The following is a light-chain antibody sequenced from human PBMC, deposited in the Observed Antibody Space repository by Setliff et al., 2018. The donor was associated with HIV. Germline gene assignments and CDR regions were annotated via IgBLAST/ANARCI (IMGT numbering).Light chain of an antibody. Sequence: SYELTQPPSVSVAPGTTARITCGGNNIGSKGVHWYQQKPAQAPVLVIYYDSDRPSGIPERFSGSNSGNTATLTISRVEAGDEADYYCQVWDSSSDHVIFGGGTKVPS. CDR2: YDS. V-gene: IGLV3-21*04. CDR1: NIGSKG. CDR3: QVWDSSSDHVI. J-gene: IGLJ2*01.